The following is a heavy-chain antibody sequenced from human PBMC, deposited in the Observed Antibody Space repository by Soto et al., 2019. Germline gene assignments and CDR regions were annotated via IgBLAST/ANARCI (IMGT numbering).Heavy chain of an antibody. J-gene: IGHJ4*02. D-gene: IGHD3-3*01. V-gene: IGHV5-51*01. CDR2: IYPSDSDT. Sequence: GESLKISCKGSGYNFAGYWIAWVRQMPGKGLELMGIIYPSDSDTRYRPSFQGQVTISADKSISSAYLQWSSLRASDTAMYYCERGGVSTRTFDYWGQGTSVTVS. CDR1: GYNFAGYW. CDR3: ERGGVSTRTFDY.